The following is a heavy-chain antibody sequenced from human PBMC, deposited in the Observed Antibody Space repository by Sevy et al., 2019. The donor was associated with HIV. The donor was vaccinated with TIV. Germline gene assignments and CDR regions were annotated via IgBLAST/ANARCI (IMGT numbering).Heavy chain of an antibody. J-gene: IGHJ4*02. CDR1: GYTLSQVS. CDR3: AITKDYYDSSGCPFDY. D-gene: IGHD3-22*01. V-gene: IGHV1-24*01. Sequence: ASVKVSCKVSGYTLSQVSMHWVRQDPGKGLEWMGSFDPEDGETIYAQKFQGRLTMTEDTSTDTAYMELSSLKSEDTAVFYCAITKDYYDSSGCPFDYWGQGTLVTVSS. CDR2: FDPEDGET.